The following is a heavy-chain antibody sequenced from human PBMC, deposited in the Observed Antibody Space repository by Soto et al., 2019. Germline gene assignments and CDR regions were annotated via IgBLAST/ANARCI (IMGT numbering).Heavy chain of an antibody. CDR3: AKDLWELPYFDY. J-gene: IGHJ4*02. D-gene: IGHD1-26*01. Sequence: PVGSLRLSCAASGFTFSSYAMSWVRQAPGKGLEWVSAISGSGGSTYYADSAKGRFTISRANSNNTLYLQMNTLRAEDTAVYYCAKDLWELPYFDYWGQGTLVTVSS. CDR1: GFTFSSYA. V-gene: IGHV3-23*01. CDR2: ISGSGGST.